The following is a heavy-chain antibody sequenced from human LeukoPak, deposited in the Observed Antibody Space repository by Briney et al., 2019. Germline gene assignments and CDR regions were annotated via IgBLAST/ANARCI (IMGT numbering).Heavy chain of an antibody. V-gene: IGHV3-30*02. Sequence: PGGSLRLSCAASGFTFSSYWMHWVRQAPGKGLEWVAFIRYDGSNKYYADSVKGRFTISRDNSKNTLYLQMNSLRDEDTAVYYCATKWRGGYCSGGSCVDPWGQGTLVTVSS. CDR3: ATKWRGGYCSGGSCVDP. CDR1: GFTFSSYW. J-gene: IGHJ5*02. D-gene: IGHD2-15*01. CDR2: IRYDGSNK.